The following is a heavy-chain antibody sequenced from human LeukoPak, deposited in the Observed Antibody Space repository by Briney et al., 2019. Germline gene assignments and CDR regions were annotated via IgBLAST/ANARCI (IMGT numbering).Heavy chain of an antibody. D-gene: IGHD5-24*01. CDR2: IIPILGIA. J-gene: IGHJ4*02. CDR1: GGTLSSYA. V-gene: IGHV1-69*04. Sequence: SVKVSCKASGGTLSSYAISWVRQAPGQGLEWMGRIIPILGIANYAQKFQGRVTITADKSTSTAYMELSSLRSEDTAVYYCARGRDGYIGYYFDYWGQGTLVTVSS. CDR3: ARGRDGYIGYYFDY.